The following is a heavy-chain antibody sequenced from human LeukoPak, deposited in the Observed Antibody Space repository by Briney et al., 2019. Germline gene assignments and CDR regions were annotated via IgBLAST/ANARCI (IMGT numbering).Heavy chain of an antibody. CDR3: VWGTVKTAMVSFGDAFDI. CDR1: GGSISSGSYY. V-gene: IGHV4-61*02. J-gene: IGHJ3*02. CDR2: IYTSGST. D-gene: IGHD5-18*01. Sequence: SETLSLTCTVSGGSISSGSYYWSWIRQPAGKGLEWIGRIYTSGSTNYNPSLKSRVTISVDTSKNQFSLKLSSVTAADTAVYYCVWGTVKTAMVSFGDAFDIWGQGTMVTVSS.